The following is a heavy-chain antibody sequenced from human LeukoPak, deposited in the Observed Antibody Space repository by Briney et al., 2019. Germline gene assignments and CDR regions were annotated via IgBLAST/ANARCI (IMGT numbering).Heavy chain of an antibody. CDR3: ARVRAMTPGYYFDY. V-gene: IGHV1-2*02. CDR1: GYTFTVYY. J-gene: IGHJ4*02. Sequence: GASVKVSCKASGYTFTVYYMHWVRQAPGQGLEWMGWINPNSGGTNYAQKFQGRVTMTRDTSISTAYMELSRLRSDDTAVYYCARVRAMTPGYYFDYWGQGTLVTVSS. CDR2: INPNSGGT. D-gene: IGHD5-18*01.